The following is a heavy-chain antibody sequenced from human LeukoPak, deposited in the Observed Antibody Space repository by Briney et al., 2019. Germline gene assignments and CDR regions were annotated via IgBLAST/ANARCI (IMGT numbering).Heavy chain of an antibody. V-gene: IGHV3-53*01. J-gene: IGHJ4*02. CDR3: AKVPFGVVIMGYFDY. Sequence: GGSLRLSCAASGFTVIDNYMTWVRQAPGKGLEWVSVIYSGSSAYYADSVKGRFTISRDNSKNTLYLQMNSLRAEDTAVYYCAKVPFGVVIMGYFDYWGQGTLVTVSS. D-gene: IGHD3-3*01. CDR1: GFTVIDNY. CDR2: IYSGSSA.